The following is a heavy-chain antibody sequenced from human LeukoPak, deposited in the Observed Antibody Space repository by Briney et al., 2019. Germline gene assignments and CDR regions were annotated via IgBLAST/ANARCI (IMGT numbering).Heavy chain of an antibody. J-gene: IGHJ2*01. CDR2: IKDDGSEK. Sequence: GGSLRLSCAASGFTFSNYWMTWVRQAPGKGLEWVANIKDDGSEKFYVDSVKGRFTISRDNAKSSLYLQMNTLRAEDTAVYYCARVDRAYSDYDSWYFDLWGRGTLVTVSS. D-gene: IGHD5-12*01. V-gene: IGHV3-7*01. CDR3: ARVDRAYSDYDSWYFDL. CDR1: GFTFSNYW.